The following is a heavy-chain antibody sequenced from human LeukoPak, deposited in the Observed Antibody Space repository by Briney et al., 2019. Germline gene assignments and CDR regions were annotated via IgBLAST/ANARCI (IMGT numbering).Heavy chain of an antibody. Sequence: ASVKVSCKASGGTFSSYAISWVRQAPGQGLEWMGWINTNTGNPTYAQGFTGRFVFSLDTSVSTAYLQISSLKAEDTAVYYCARNEMVRGVIIPYYYYYYMDVWGKGTTVTVSS. CDR2: INTNTGNP. J-gene: IGHJ6*03. CDR3: ARNEMVRGVIIPYYYYYYMDV. CDR1: GGTFSSYA. V-gene: IGHV7-4-1*02. D-gene: IGHD3-10*01.